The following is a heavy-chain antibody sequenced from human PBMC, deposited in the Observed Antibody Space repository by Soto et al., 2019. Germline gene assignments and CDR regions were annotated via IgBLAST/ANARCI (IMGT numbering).Heavy chain of an antibody. Sequence: GESLKISCKGSGYSFTNYWIGWVRQMPGKGLEWIGIIYPGDSDTRYSPSFQGQVTISADKSISTAYLQWSSLKASDTAMYYCASTSIAAAGKDYNWFDPWGQGTLVTVSS. J-gene: IGHJ5*02. CDR2: IYPGDSDT. D-gene: IGHD6-13*01. CDR1: GYSFTNYW. CDR3: ASTSIAAAGKDYNWFDP. V-gene: IGHV5-51*01.